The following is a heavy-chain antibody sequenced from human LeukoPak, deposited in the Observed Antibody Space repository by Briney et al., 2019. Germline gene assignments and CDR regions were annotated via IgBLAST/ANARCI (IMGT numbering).Heavy chain of an antibody. J-gene: IGHJ2*01. D-gene: IGHD2-15*01. Sequence: SETLSLTCTVSGGSISSSSYYWGWIRQPPGKGLEWIGSIYYSGSTYYNPSLKSRVTISVDTSKNQFSLKLSSVTAADTAVYYCARDKYCSGGSCYSDWYFDLWGRGTLVTVSS. CDR2: IYYSGST. CDR3: ARDKYCSGGSCYSDWYFDL. CDR1: GGSISSSSYY. V-gene: IGHV4-39*02.